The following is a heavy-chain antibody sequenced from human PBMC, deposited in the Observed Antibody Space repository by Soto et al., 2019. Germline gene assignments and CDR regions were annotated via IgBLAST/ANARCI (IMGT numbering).Heavy chain of an antibody. CDR3: ANGGPLLNPFDY. CDR2: IRSRANNYAT. CDR1: GFTFSSYS. V-gene: IGHV3-73*01. J-gene: IGHJ4*02. D-gene: IGHD1-26*01. Sequence: PGGSLRLSCAASGFTFSSYSMNWVRQASGKGLEYIGRIRSRANNYATAYAASVKGRFIISRDDSKSTTYLQMNSLITEDTAVYYCANGGPLLNPFDYWGQGILVTVSS.